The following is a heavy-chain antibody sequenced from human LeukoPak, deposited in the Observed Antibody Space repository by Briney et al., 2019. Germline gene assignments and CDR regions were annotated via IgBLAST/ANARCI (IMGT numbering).Heavy chain of an antibody. Sequence: ASVKVSCKASGHTFIRYYLHWVRQAPGQGLEWMGIINPSDGDTNYAEKFQGSVTMTSDTSTSTVYMEVSRLRSEDTAVYYCARSLKYGMDVWGQGTTVTVSS. CDR2: INPSDGDT. V-gene: IGHV1-46*01. CDR3: ARSLKYGMDV. CDR1: GHTFIRYY. J-gene: IGHJ6*02.